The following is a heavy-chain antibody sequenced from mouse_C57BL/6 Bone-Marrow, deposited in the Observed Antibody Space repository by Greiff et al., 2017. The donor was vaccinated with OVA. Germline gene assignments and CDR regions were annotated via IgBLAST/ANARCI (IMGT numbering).Heavy chain of an antibody. D-gene: IGHD2-3*01. V-gene: IGHV14-4*01. CDR1: GFNIKDDY. CDR3: TTEDGYCRYWYFDV. J-gene: IGHJ1*03. CDR2: IDPENGDT. Sequence: EVQLQQSGAELVRPGASVKLSCTASGFNIKDDYMHWVKQRPEQGLEWIGWIDPENGDTEYASKFQGKATITADTSSSTAYLELSSLTSEDTAVYYCTTEDGYCRYWYFDVWGTGTTLTVSS.